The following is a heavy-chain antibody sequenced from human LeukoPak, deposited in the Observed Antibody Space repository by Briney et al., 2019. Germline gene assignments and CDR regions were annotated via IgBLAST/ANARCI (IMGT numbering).Heavy chain of an antibody. Sequence: SGPTLVKPTETLMLTCTFSGFSLNTRGAGVGWIRQAPGKALEWLALISRDDDRRYSPSLKSRLTITKDTSKNQVALTLANLDPVDTATYYCAHTGSAHGDDWFDPWGQGTLVTVSS. CDR1: GFSLNTRGAG. V-gene: IGHV2-5*02. D-gene: IGHD7-27*01. J-gene: IGHJ5*02. CDR2: ISRDDDR. CDR3: AHTGSAHGDDWFDP.